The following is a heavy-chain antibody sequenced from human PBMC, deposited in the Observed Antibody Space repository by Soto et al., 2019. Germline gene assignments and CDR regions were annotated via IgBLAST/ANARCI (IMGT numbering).Heavy chain of an antibody. V-gene: IGHV3-23*01. CDR3: TKDPDYGDYVPY. D-gene: IGHD4-17*01. J-gene: IGHJ4*02. Sequence: EVQLLESGGGLVQPGGSLRVSCAASGFTFSSYAMSWVRQAPGKGLEWVLGISGGGGYIYYADSVKGRFTISRDNSKNTLYLQMNSLRAEDTAIYYCTKDPDYGDYVPYWGQGTLVTVSS. CDR1: GFTFSSYA. CDR2: ISGGGGYI.